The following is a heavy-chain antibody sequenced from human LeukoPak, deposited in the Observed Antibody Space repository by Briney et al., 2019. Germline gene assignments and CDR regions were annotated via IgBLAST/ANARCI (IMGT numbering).Heavy chain of an antibody. V-gene: IGHV1-8*01. Sequence: ASVKVSCKASGYTFTSYDINWVRQATGQGLEWMGWMNPNSGNTGYAQKFQGRVTLTKDTSISTAYLELRNLRSDDTAVYYCVRARNWFDPWGQGTLITVSS. J-gene: IGHJ5*02. CDR2: MNPNSGNT. CDR1: GYTFTSYD. CDR3: VRARNWFDP.